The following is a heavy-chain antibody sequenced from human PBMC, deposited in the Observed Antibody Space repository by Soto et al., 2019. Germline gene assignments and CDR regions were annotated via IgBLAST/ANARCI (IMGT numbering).Heavy chain of an antibody. V-gene: IGHV1-69*13. J-gene: IGHJ6*02. D-gene: IGHD3-22*01. Sequence: SVKVSCKASGGTFSSYAISWVRQAPGQGLEWMGGIIPIFGTANYAQKFQGRVTITADESTSTAYMELSSLRSEDTAVYYCARGSYDSSGYYSQEYYYYGMDVWGQGTTVTVSS. CDR1: GGTFSSYA. CDR3: ARGSYDSSGYYSQEYYYYGMDV. CDR2: IIPIFGTA.